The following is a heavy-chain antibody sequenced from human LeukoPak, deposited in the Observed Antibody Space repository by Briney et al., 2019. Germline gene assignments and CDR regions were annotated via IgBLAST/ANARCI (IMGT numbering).Heavy chain of an antibody. D-gene: IGHD3-22*01. Sequence: PGGSLRLSCAASGFTVSSKFMSWVRQAPGKGLEWVSTLYSNGNTYCADSVKGRFTISRDNSKNTLSLQMNSLRAEDTAVYYCARDYYDGSAYYSYYEYWGQGTLVTVSS. CDR2: LYSNGNT. CDR3: ARDYYDGSAYYSYYEY. CDR1: GFTVSSKF. J-gene: IGHJ4*02. V-gene: IGHV3-53*01.